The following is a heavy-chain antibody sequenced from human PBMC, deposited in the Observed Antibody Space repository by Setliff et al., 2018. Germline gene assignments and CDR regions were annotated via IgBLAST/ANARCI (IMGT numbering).Heavy chain of an antibody. CDR3: ARINFYVSSGYYYAPDY. Sequence: ASVKVSCKTSGYTFTNYGITWVRQALGQGLEWMGWINNYSFKTNYPQKFLGRVTVTTDTSTGTAYMELGSLTSDDTAIYYCARINFYVSSGYYYAPDYWGPGTLVTVSS. J-gene: IGHJ4*02. CDR2: INNYSFKT. D-gene: IGHD3-22*01. V-gene: IGHV1-18*01. CDR1: GYTFTNYG.